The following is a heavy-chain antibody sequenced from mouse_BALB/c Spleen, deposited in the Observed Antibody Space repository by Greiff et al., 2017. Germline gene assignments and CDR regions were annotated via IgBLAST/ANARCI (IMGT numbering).Heavy chain of an antibody. D-gene: IGHD2-3*01. CDR3: TRSYGYYPYYAMDY. J-gene: IGHJ4*01. V-gene: IGHV1-69*02. CDR2: IYPSDSYT. Sequence: VQLQQPGAELVRPGASVKLSCKASGYTFTSYWINWVKQRPGQGLEWIGNIYPSDSYTNYNQKFKDKATLTVDKSSSTAYMQLSSPTSEDSAVYYCTRSYGYYPYYAMDYWGQGTSVTVSS. CDR1: GYTFTSYW.